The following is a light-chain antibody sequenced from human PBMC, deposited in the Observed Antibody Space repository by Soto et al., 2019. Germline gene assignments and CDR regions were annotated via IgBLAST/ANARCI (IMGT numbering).Light chain of an antibody. J-gene: IGKJ5*01. CDR2: GAS. Sequence: EIVLTQSPDTLSLSPVERATLSCRASQRVTTRYLAWYQQKPGQAPRLLIYGASTRATGIPDRFSGSGSGTDFILTINRLEPEDFAVYYCQQYGSLPITFGQGTRLDIK. CDR3: QQYGSLPIT. CDR1: QRVTTRY. V-gene: IGKV3-20*01.